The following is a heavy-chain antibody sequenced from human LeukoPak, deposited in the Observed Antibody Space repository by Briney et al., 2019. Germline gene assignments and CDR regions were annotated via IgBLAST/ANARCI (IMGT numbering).Heavy chain of an antibody. J-gene: IGHJ4*02. CDR3: ARAVGPFDY. V-gene: IGHV3-33*01. CDR2: IWNDGSNK. CDR1: GFTFSTYG. D-gene: IGHD2-15*01. Sequence: GTSLTLSCAASGFTFSTYGMHWVRQAPGKGLEWVSVIWNDGSNKYYADSVKGRFTISRDNSRNTLYLQMNSLRVEDTAVYYCARAVGPFDYWGQGTLVTVSS.